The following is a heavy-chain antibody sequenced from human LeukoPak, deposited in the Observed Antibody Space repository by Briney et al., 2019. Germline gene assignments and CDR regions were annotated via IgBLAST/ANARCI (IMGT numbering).Heavy chain of an antibody. CDR2: INPNSGGT. V-gene: IGHV1-2*02. J-gene: IGHJ4*02. Sequence: ASVKVSCKASGYTFTGYYMHWVRQAPGQGLEWMGWINPNSGGTNYAQKFQGRVTMTRDTSISTAYMELSRLRSEDTAVYYCARDLRYFDWLPYYFDYWGQGTLVTVSS. D-gene: IGHD3-9*01. CDR1: GYTFTGYY. CDR3: ARDLRYFDWLPYYFDY.